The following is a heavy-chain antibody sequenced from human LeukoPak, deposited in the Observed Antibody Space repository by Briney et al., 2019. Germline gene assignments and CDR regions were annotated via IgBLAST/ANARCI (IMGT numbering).Heavy chain of an antibody. CDR2: IKSKTDGGTI. Sequence: PGGSLRLSCAASGFTFSNAWMSCVRQAPGKGLEWVGRIKSKTDGGTIDYAAPVKGRFTISRDDSKNTMYLQMNSLKIEDTAVYYCTTSLTSGYYIDNWGQGTLVTVSS. D-gene: IGHD3-3*01. CDR3: TTSLTSGYYIDN. J-gene: IGHJ4*02. CDR1: GFTFSNAW. V-gene: IGHV3-15*01.